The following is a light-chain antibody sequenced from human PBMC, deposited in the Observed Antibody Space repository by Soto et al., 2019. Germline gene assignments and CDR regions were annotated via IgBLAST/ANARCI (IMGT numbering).Light chain of an antibody. CDR2: EVS. J-gene: IGLJ1*01. V-gene: IGLV2-14*01. CDR3: SSYTSSSTPYV. Sequence: QSVLTQPASVSGSPGRSITISCTGTSSDVGGYNYISWYQQHTGKASKLMIYEVSNRPSGVSNRFSGSKSGNTASLTISGLQAEAEADYYCSSYTSSSTPYVFRTGTKVTV. CDR1: SSDVGGYNY.